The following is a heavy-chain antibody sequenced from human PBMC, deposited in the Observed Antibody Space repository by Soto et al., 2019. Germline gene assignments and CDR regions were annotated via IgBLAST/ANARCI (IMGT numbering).Heavy chain of an antibody. J-gene: IGHJ4*02. Sequence: QVQLVESGGGVVQPGRSLRLSRAASGFSLSNYGMHWVRQAPGKGLEWVAVISYHGRDEYYADSVKGRFTISRDTSKNTLYLQMNTLRPEDTAVYYCVKDHLMNTVTTGGYWGQGTLVTVSS. V-gene: IGHV3-30*18. D-gene: IGHD4-17*01. CDR2: ISYHGRDE. CDR1: GFSLSNYG. CDR3: VKDHLMNTVTTGGY.